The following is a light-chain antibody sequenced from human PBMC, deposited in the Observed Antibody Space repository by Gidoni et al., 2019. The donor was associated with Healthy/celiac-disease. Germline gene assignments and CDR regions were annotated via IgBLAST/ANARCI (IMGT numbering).Light chain of an antibody. CDR2: GNS. CDR3: QSYDSGLSGCV. Sequence: QSVLTQPPSVSGAPGQRVTISCTGSSSNIGAGYDVHWYQQLPGTAPKLLIYGNSNRPSGVPDRFSGSKSGTSASLAITGLQAEDGADYYCQSYDSGLSGCVFGTGTKVTVL. CDR1: SSNIGAGYD. J-gene: IGLJ1*01. V-gene: IGLV1-40*01.